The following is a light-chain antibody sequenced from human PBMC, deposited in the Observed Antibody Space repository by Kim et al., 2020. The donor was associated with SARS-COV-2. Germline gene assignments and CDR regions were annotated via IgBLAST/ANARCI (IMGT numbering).Light chain of an antibody. Sequence: SVRTTYTLRRGQANYVIAWHQQQPEKGPRYLLKLNTDGSHTKGDGIPDRFAASRSAAEGYLVISSLQPEDEADYYCQTWGTSIQVFGGGTQLTVL. CDR2: LNTDGSH. J-gene: IGLJ2*01. CDR3: QTWGTSIQV. V-gene: IGLV4-69*01. CDR1: RGQANYV.